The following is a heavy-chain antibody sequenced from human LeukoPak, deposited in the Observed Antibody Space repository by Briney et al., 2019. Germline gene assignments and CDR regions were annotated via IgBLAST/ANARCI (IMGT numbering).Heavy chain of an antibody. J-gene: IGHJ5*02. CDR2: IYYSGST. CDR1: GGSFSGYY. Sequence: SETLSLTCAVYGGSFSGYYWSWIRQPPGKGLEWIGSIYYSGSTYYNPSLKSRVTISVDTSKNQFSLKLSSVTAADTAVYYCARGSWFDPWGQGTLVTVSS. V-gene: IGHV4-34*01. CDR3: ARGSWFDP.